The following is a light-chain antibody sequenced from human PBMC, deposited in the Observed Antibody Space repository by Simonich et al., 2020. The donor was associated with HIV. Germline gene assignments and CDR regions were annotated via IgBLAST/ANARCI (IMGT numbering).Light chain of an antibody. V-gene: IGKV1-16*01. CDR2: AAS. Sequence: DIQMTQSPSSLSASVGDRVTIPCHASQDIRNYLNWYQQKVGKAPKVLIYAASSLQSGVPSRFSGSGSGTDFTLTISSLQPEDFATYYCQQYNSYPHTFGQGTKLEIK. CDR3: QQYNSYPHT. J-gene: IGKJ2*01. CDR1: QDIRNY.